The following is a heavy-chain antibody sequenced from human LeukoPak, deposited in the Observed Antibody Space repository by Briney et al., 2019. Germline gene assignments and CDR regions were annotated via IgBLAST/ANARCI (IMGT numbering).Heavy chain of an antibody. Sequence: SETLSLTCTVFGGSISSYYWSWIRQPPGKGLEWIGYIYYSGSTNYNPSLKSRVTISVDTSKNQFSLKLSSVTAADTAVYYCARSYSSGWYAGVHDYWGQGTLVTVSS. CDR1: GGSISSYY. CDR2: IYYSGST. V-gene: IGHV4-59*01. CDR3: ARSYSSGWYAGVHDY. D-gene: IGHD6-19*01. J-gene: IGHJ4*02.